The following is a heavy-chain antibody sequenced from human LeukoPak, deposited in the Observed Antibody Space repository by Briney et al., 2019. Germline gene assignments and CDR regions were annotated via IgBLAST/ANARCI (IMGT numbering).Heavy chain of an antibody. CDR3: ASSGSGFGEFYYYYGMDV. D-gene: IGHD3-10*01. Sequence: PSETLSLTCAVYGGSFSGYYWSWTRQPPGKGLEWIGEINHSGSTNYNPSLKSRVTISVDTSKNQFSLKLSSVTAADTAVYYCASSGSGFGEFYYYYGMDVWGQGTTVTVSS. V-gene: IGHV4-34*01. CDR2: INHSGST. CDR1: GGSFSGYY. J-gene: IGHJ6*02.